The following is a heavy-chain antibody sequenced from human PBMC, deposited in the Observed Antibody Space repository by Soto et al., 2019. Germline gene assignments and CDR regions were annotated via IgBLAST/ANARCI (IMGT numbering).Heavy chain of an antibody. Sequence: ASVKVSCKASGYIFTCYGISWVRQAPGQGLEWMGWISAYNGNTNSAQKLQGRVTMTTDTSTSTAYMELRSLKSDDTAVYYCARGPSDHGFDCWGQGTLVTVS. CDR1: GYIFTCYG. CDR3: ARGPSDHGFDC. CDR2: ISAYNGNT. J-gene: IGHJ4*02. V-gene: IGHV1-18*01.